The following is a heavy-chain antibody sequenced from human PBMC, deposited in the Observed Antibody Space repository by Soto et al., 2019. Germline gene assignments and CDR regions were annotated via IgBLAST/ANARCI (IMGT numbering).Heavy chain of an antibody. J-gene: IGHJ6*02. CDR3: AKDLAVVNGLRGYYYYGMDV. D-gene: IGHD2-15*01. CDR1: GFTFSSYG. V-gene: IGHV3-30*18. Sequence: GGSLRLSCAASGFTFSSYGMHWVRQAPGKGLEWVAVISYDGSNKYYADSVKGRFTISRDNSKNTLYLQMNSLRAEDTAVYYCAKDLAVVNGLRGYYYYGMDVWGQGTTVTVSS. CDR2: ISYDGSNK.